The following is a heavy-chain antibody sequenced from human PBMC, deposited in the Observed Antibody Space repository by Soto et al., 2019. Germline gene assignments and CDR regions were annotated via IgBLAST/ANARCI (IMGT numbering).Heavy chain of an antibody. CDR2: INHSGST. V-gene: IGHV4-34*01. D-gene: IGHD2-15*01. Sequence: AETLSLTCAVYGGSFSGYYWSWMRQPPGKGLEWIGEINHSGSTNYNPSLKSRVTISVDTSKNPFSLKLSSVTAADTAVYYCARGVAAIPYYWGQGTLVTVSS. CDR1: GGSFSGYY. CDR3: ARGVAAIPYY. J-gene: IGHJ4*02.